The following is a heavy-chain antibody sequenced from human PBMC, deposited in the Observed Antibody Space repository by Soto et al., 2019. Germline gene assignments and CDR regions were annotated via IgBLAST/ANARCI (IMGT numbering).Heavy chain of an antibody. CDR3: ARGSAYSDYDLEY. CDR1: GFTFSSYA. Sequence: EVQLLESGGGLVRPGGSLRLSCAASGFTFSSYAMTWVRQAPGKGLEWVSGVSGTGGSAYYADSVKGRFTISSDKSTNTLDLHMNSLRAEDTAVYYCARGSAYSDYDLEYWGQGTLVTVS. D-gene: IGHD4-17*01. J-gene: IGHJ4*02. V-gene: IGHV3-23*01. CDR2: VSGTGGSA.